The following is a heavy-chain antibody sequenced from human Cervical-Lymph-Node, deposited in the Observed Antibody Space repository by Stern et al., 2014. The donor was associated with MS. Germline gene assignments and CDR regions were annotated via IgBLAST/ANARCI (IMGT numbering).Heavy chain of an antibody. D-gene: IGHD4-23*01. CDR3: AREHHGGNFAS. Sequence: VQLVQSGAEVRKPGSSVKVSCKASGATFSTNAISWLRQAPGQEPEWMGAIVPIFGRANYVQKLRGRLTITADESASTAYMELRSLRSEDTAVYYCAREHHGGNFASWGQGTLVTVSS. CDR2: IVPIFGRA. J-gene: IGHJ5*02. CDR1: GATFSTNA. V-gene: IGHV1-69*01.